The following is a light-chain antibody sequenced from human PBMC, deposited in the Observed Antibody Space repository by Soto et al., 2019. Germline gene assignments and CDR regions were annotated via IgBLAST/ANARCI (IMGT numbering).Light chain of an antibody. CDR3: QQTYRTTLT. J-gene: IGKJ4*01. CDR2: AAS. V-gene: IGKV1-12*01. Sequence: DIHMTQSPSFVSASVGDRVTITCRASQSISSWLAWYQKKPGKDPKLLIYAASSLQSGVPSRFSGSGSGTEFDLTISRLQTEDFATYACQQTYRTTLTFGGGTKVDIK. CDR1: QSISSW.